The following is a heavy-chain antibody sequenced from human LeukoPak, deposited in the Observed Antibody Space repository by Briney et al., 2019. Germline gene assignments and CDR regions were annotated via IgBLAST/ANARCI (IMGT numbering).Heavy chain of an antibody. D-gene: IGHD3-10*01. Sequence: SQTLSLTCTVSGGSISSGGYYWSWIRQHPGKGLEWIGYSYYSGSTNYNPSLKSRVTISLDTSKNQFSLKLTSVTAADTAVYYCAKSGSYYGSTSGWGQGTLVTVSP. V-gene: IGHV4-31*02. J-gene: IGHJ4*02. CDR1: GGSISSGGYY. CDR3: AKSGSYYGSTSG. CDR2: SYYSGST.